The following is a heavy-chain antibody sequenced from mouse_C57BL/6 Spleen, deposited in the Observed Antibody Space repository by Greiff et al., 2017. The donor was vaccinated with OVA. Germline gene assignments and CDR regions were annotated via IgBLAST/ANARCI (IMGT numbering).Heavy chain of an antibody. Sequence: QVQLQQPGAELVKPGASVKLSCKASGYTFTSYWMQWVKQRPGQGLEWIGEIDPSDSYTNYNQKFKGKATLTVDTSSSTAYMQLSSLTSEDSAVYDCARSGYDSYWYFDVWGTGTTVTVSS. CDR3: ARSGYDSYWYFDV. J-gene: IGHJ1*03. D-gene: IGHD2-4*01. CDR2: IDPSDSYT. V-gene: IGHV1-50*01. CDR1: GYTFTSYW.